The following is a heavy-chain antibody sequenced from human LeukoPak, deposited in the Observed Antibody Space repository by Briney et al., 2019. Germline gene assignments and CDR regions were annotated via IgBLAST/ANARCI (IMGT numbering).Heavy chain of an antibody. D-gene: IGHD3-22*01. Sequence: GASVKVSCKASGYTFPNFGITWVRHAPGQGLEWMGWISPNSGNTKSAQKFQGRVTMTTDTSTSTAYMELRSLRSEDTAVYYCARDSYYYDSSGPKPDYWGQGTLVTVSS. CDR1: GYTFPNFG. J-gene: IGHJ4*02. CDR3: ARDSYYYDSSGPKPDY. V-gene: IGHV1-18*01. CDR2: ISPNSGNT.